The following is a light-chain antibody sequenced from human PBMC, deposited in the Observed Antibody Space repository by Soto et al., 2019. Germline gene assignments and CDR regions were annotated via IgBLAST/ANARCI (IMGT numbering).Light chain of an antibody. CDR1: QSRVHSDGNTY. CDR2: RVS. J-gene: IGKJ1*01. V-gene: IGKV2-30*02. CDR3: MQGTYRRT. Sequence: DVVMTQSPLSLPVTLGQPASISCRSSQSRVHSDGNTYLNWFQQRPGQSPRRLIYRVSNRDSGVPDRFSGSGSATDFTLKISRVEAEDVGVYYCMQGTYRRTFGQGTKVDNK.